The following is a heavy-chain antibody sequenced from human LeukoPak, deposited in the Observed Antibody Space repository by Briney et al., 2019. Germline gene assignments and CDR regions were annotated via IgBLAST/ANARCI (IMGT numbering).Heavy chain of an antibody. CDR2: INPSGGST. CDR3: ARGPIAAAGDY. Sequence: ASVKVSCKASGYTFTSYYMHWVRQAPGQGLEWMGIINPSGGSTSYAQKFQGRVTMTRDTSTGTVYMEPSSLRSEDTAVYYCARGPIAAAGDYWGQGTLVTVSS. CDR1: GYTFTSYY. V-gene: IGHV1-46*01. J-gene: IGHJ4*02. D-gene: IGHD6-13*01.